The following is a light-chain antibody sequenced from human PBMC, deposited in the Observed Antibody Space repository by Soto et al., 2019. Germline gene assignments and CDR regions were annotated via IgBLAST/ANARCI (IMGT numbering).Light chain of an antibody. CDR1: SSDVGGFDY. V-gene: IGLV2-11*01. J-gene: IGLJ1*01. CDR2: DVS. Sequence: QSALTQPRSVSGSPGQSVTFSCTGTSSDVGGFDYVSWVQQHPGKVPKLMIYDVSKRPSGVPDRFSGSKSGNTASLTISGLQAEDYADYSCCSYACTLRGYVFGTGTNLTVL. CDR3: CSYACTLRGYV.